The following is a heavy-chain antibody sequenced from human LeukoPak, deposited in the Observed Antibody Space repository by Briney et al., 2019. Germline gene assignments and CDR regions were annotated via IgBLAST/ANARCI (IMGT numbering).Heavy chain of an antibody. CDR2: ISSSSYI. J-gene: IGHJ4*02. CDR3: ARDRGYSSSPDFDY. Sequence: GGSPRLSCAASGFTFSSYSMNWVRQAPGKGLEWVSSISSSSYIYYADSVKGRFTISRDNAKNSLYLQMNSLRAEDTAVYYCARDRGYSSSPDFDYWGQGTLVTVSS. V-gene: IGHV3-21*01. D-gene: IGHD6-6*01. CDR1: GFTFSSYS.